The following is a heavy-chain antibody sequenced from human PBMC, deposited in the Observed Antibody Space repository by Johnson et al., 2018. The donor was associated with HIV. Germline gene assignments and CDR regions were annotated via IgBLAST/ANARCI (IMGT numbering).Heavy chain of an antibody. J-gene: IGHJ3*02. D-gene: IGHD5-12*01. CDR3: ARDGPCSGYDENAFDI. CDR1: GFTFSSYG. Sequence: QVQLVESGGGVVQPGRSLRLSCAASGFTFSSYGMHWVRQAPGKGLEWVAVISYDGSNKYYADSVKGRFTISRDNSKNTLYLQMNSLRAEDTALYYCARDGPCSGYDENAFDIWVHGSMVTVSS. CDR2: ISYDGSNK. V-gene: IGHV3-30*03.